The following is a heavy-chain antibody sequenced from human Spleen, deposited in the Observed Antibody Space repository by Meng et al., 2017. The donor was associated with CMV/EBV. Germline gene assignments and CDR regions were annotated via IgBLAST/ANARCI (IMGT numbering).Heavy chain of an antibody. CDR1: GFTVSSNC. Sequence: GESLKISCAASGFTVSSNCMSWVRQAPGKGLEWVSVIYSGGSTYYADSVKGRFTISRDNSKNTLYLQMNSLRVEDTAVYYCARDLVTVTLGYFDLWGRGTLVTVSS. J-gene: IGHJ2*01. CDR3: ARDLVTVTLGYFDL. CDR2: IYSGGST. V-gene: IGHV3-53*01. D-gene: IGHD4-17*01.